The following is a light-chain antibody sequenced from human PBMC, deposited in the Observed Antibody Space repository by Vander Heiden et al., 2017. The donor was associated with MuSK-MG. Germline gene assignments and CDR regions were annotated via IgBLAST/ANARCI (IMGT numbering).Light chain of an antibody. J-gene: IGKJ1*01. CDR1: QSISSY. CDR2: AAS. CDR3: QQSDSTPWT. Sequence: RVTITCRASQSISSYLNWYQQKPGKAPKLLIYAASSLQSGVPSRFSGSGSGTDFTHTISRLQPEDFATYYCQQSDSTPWTFGQGTKVEIK. V-gene: IGKV1-39*01.